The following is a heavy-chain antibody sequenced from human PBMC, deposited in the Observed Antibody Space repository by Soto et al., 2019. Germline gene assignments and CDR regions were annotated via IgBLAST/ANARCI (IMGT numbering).Heavy chain of an antibody. Sequence: VSVKVSCKASGYTFTGYYMHWVRQAPGQGLEWMGWINPNSGGTNYAQKFQGWVTMTRDTSISTAYMELSRLRSDDTAVYYCARVAQSLGDAFDIWGQGTMVTVSS. D-gene: IGHD7-27*01. CDR2: INPNSGGT. J-gene: IGHJ3*02. CDR3: ARVAQSLGDAFDI. CDR1: GYTFTGYY. V-gene: IGHV1-2*04.